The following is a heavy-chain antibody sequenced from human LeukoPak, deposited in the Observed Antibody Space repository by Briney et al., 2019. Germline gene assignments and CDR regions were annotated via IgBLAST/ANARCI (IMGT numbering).Heavy chain of an antibody. J-gene: IGHJ4*02. CDR3: AREDGHCSSTSCLYYFDY. CDR2: IIPIFGTA. D-gene: IGHD2-2*03. Sequence: ASVKVSCKASGGTFSSYAISWVRQGPGQGLEWMGGIIPIFGTANYAQKFQGRVTITADESTSTAYMELSSLRSEDTAVYYCAREDGHCSSTSCLYYFDYWGQGTLVTVSS. V-gene: IGHV1-69*13. CDR1: GGTFSSYA.